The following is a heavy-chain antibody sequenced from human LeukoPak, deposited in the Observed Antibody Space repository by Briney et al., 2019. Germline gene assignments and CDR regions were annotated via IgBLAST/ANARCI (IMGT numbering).Heavy chain of an antibody. CDR3: AREGGDYYYDSSGYLDY. V-gene: IGHV1-46*01. J-gene: IGHJ4*02. CDR1: GYTFTSYY. D-gene: IGHD3-22*01. CDR2: INPSGGST. Sequence: ASVKVSCKASGYTFTSYYMHWVRQAPGQGLEWMGIINPSGGSTSYAQKFQGRVTMTRDTSTSTVYMELSSLRSEDTAVYYCAREGGDYYYDSSGYLDYWAREPWSPSPQ.